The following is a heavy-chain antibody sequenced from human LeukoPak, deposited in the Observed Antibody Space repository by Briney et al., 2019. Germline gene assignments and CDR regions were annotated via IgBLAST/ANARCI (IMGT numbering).Heavy chain of an antibody. J-gene: IGHJ4*02. V-gene: IGHV3-23*01. CDR3: ARYRAAGYSTVWDFDY. Sequence: HPGGSLRLSCVASGVAFSNYPMNWVRDAPGGGVGWVSTISVSDFTHYTDSVKGRFTISRDNSKNTLYLQRNSLRAEDTAVYYCARYRAAGYSTVWDFDYWAREPCSPAP. CDR1: GVAFSNYP. D-gene: IGHD6-13*01. CDR2: ISVSDFT.